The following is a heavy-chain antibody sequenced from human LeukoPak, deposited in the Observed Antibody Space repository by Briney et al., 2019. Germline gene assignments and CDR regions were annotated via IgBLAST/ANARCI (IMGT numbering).Heavy chain of an antibody. CDR2: IWYDGSNK. D-gene: IGHD4-23*01. V-gene: IGHV3-33*06. J-gene: IGHJ4*02. CDR1: GFTFSSYG. Sequence: GGSLRLSCAASGFTFSSYGMHWVRQAPGKGLEWVAVIWYDGSNKYYADSVKGRFTISRDNSKNTLYLQKNSLRAEDTAVYYCAKESDDYGGNSDGPNFDYWGQGTLVTVSS. CDR3: AKESDDYGGNSDGPNFDY.